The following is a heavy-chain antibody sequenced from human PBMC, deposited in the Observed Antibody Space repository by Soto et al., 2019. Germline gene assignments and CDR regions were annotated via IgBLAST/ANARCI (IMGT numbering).Heavy chain of an antibody. V-gene: IGHV4-39*01. CDR2: IYYSGCT. CDR3: SSQKLPVTDNSGYST. CDR1: GGSISSSSYY. J-gene: IGHJ5*02. D-gene: IGHD3-22*01. Sequence: QLQLQESGPGLLKPSETLSLTCTVPGGSISSSSYYWGWIRQPQAKGQEWIGNIYYSGCTYYNPCLQTQFTISVDRSKNQFALRLSSVTAAATAVFYCSSQKLPVTDNSGYSTWGQRTVVTVSP.